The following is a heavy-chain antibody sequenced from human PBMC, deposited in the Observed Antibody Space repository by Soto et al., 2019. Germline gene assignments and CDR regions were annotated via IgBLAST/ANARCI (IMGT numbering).Heavy chain of an antibody. Sequence: SETLSLTCTVSGGSISSGGYYWSWIRQHPGKGLEWIGYIYYSGSTYYNPSLKSRVTISVDTSKNQFSLKLSSVTAADTAVYYCARDYGSGSWGTNWFDPWGQGTLVTGSS. J-gene: IGHJ5*02. D-gene: IGHD3-10*01. V-gene: IGHV4-31*03. CDR2: IYYSGST. CDR3: ARDYGSGSWGTNWFDP. CDR1: GGSISSGGYY.